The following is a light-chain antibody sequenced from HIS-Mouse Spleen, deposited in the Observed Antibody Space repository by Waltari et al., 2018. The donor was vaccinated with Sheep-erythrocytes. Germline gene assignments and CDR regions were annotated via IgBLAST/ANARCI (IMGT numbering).Light chain of an antibody. CDR3: CSYAGSYNHV. V-gene: IGLV2-11*01. Sequence: QSALTQPRSVSGSPAQSVPIPCTGTSTDDGGYYYFSWYQQYPGKAPKLMIYDVSKRPSGVPDRFSGSKSGNTASLTISGLQAEDEADYYCCSYAGSYNHVFATGTKVTVL. CDR1: STDDGGYYY. J-gene: IGLJ1*01. CDR2: DVS.